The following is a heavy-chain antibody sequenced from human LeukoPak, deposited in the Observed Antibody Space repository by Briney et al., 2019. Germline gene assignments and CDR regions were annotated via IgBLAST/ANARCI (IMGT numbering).Heavy chain of an antibody. CDR2: ISGSGRGGAT. J-gene: IGHJ4*02. CDR1: GFTFSNYA. V-gene: IGHV3-23*01. D-gene: IGHD3-3*01. CDR3: AKSGLNRFDY. Sequence: PGGSLRLSCAASGFTFSNYAMSWVRQAPGKGLEWVSNISGSGRGGATYYADSVKGRFTISRDNSKNTLHLQMNSLRAEDTAVYYCAKSGLNRFDYWGQGTLVTVSS.